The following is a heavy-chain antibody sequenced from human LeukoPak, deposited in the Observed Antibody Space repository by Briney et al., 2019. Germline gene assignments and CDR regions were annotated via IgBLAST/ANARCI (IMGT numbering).Heavy chain of an antibody. D-gene: IGHD1-26*01. V-gene: IGHV1-2*02. CDR1: GYTFTGYY. CDR3: ARAFWGGATGARGEGY. Sequence: GASVKVSCRASGYTFTGYYMHWVRQAPGQGLEWMGWINPNSGGTNYAQKFQGRVTMTRDTSISTAYMELSRLRSDDTAVYYCARAFWGGATGARGEGYWGQGTLVTVSS. J-gene: IGHJ4*02. CDR2: INPNSGGT.